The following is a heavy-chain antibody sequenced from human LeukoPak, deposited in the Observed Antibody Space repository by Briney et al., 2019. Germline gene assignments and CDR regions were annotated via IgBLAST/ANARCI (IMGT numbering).Heavy chain of an antibody. J-gene: IGHJ4*02. CDR2: ISAYNGNT. Sequence: ASVKVSCKASGYTFTSYGISWVRQAPGQGLEWMGWISAYNGNTNYVQKLQGRVTMTTDTSTSTAYMELRSLRSDDTAVYYCARGGDIVVVPAALDYWGQGTLVTVSS. D-gene: IGHD2-2*01. V-gene: IGHV1-18*04. CDR3: ARGGDIVVVPAALDY. CDR1: GYTFTSYG.